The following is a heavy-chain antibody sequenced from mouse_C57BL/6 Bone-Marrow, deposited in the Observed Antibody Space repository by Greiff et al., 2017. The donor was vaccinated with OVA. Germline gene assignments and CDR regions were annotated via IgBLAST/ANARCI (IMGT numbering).Heavy chain of an antibody. V-gene: IGHV14-3*01. Sequence: VQLQQSVAELVRPGASVKLSCTASGFNIKNTYMHWVKQRPEQGLEWIGRIDPANDNTKYAPKFQGKATMTADTSPNTAYLQLSSLSSEDTAVYCCARRNFGSSFYAMDYWGQGTSVTVSS. CDR2: IDPANDNT. D-gene: IGHD1-1*01. CDR1: GFNIKNTY. CDR3: ARRNFGSSFYAMDY. J-gene: IGHJ4*01.